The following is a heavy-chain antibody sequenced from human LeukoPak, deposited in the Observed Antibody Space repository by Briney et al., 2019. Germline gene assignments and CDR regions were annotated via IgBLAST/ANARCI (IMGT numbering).Heavy chain of an antibody. CDR1: GGSISSYY. Sequence: SETLSLTCTVSGGSISSYYWSWIRQPPGKGLEWIGYIYYSGSTNYNPSLKSRVTISVDTSKNQFSLKLSSVTAADTAVYYCAKFAEGSHIVVVTAIFASPFDYWGQGTLVTVSS. J-gene: IGHJ4*02. CDR2: IYYSGST. V-gene: IGHV4-59*01. D-gene: IGHD2-21*02. CDR3: AKFAEGSHIVVVTAIFASPFDY.